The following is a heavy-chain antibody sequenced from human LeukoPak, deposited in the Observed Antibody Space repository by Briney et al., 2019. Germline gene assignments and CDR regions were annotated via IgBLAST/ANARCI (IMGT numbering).Heavy chain of an antibody. Sequence: GESLKISCKGSGYSFTSYWIGWVRQVPGKGLEWMGIIYPGDSDTRYSPSFQGQVTISADKSIRTAYLQWSSLKASDTAMYYCARLNLKANYYDSSGYFDYWGQGTLVTVSS. V-gene: IGHV5-51*01. CDR2: IYPGDSDT. J-gene: IGHJ4*02. D-gene: IGHD3-22*01. CDR1: GYSFTSYW. CDR3: ARLNLKANYYDSSGYFDY.